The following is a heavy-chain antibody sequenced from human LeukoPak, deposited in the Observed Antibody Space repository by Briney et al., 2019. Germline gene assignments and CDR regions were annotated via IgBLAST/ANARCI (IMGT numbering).Heavy chain of an antibody. Sequence: PGGSLRLSCAASGFTFSNYSMHWVRQAPGKGLEWVAFISYDGSDKYYADSVKGRFTISRDNSKNTLYLQMNSLRAEDTAVYYCAKGESGYSYGYWGQGTLVTVSS. J-gene: IGHJ4*02. CDR2: ISYDGSDK. V-gene: IGHV3-30*18. CDR1: GFTFSNYS. D-gene: IGHD5-18*01. CDR3: AKGESGYSYGY.